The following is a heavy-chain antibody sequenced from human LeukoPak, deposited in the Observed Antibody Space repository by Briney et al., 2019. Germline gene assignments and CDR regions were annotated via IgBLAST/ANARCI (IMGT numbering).Heavy chain of an antibody. CDR1: GGSISSDF. CDR3: ARDGAGHYFDY. V-gene: IGHV4-59*01. CDR2: VYYTGST. Sequence: SETLSLTCTVSGGSISSDFWSWIRQSPGKGLEWIGYVYYTGSTNYNPSLMSRVTISIDTSKNQFSLKLNSVTAADTAAYYCARDGAGHYFDYWGQGTLVTVSS. D-gene: IGHD4/OR15-4a*01. J-gene: IGHJ4*02.